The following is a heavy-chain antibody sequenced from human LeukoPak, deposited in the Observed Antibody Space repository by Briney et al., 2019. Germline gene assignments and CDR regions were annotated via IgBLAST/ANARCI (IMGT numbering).Heavy chain of an antibody. V-gene: IGHV4-30-4*08. CDR3: ARGLSGDYSTG. J-gene: IGHJ4*02. Sequence: PSETLSLTCTVSGGSISSGDYYWSWIRQPPGKGLEWIGYIYYSGSAYYNPSLKSRVTISVDTSKNQFSLKLSSVTAAYTAAYYCARGLSGDYSTGWGQGTLVTVSS. CDR2: IYYSGSA. CDR1: GGSISSGDYY. D-gene: IGHD4-11*01.